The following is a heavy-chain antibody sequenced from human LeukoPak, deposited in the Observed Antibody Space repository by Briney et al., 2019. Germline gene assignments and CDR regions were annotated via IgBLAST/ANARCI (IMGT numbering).Heavy chain of an antibody. J-gene: IGHJ4*02. D-gene: IGHD6-19*01. CDR3: ATIAVAGHGDY. Sequence: GGSLRLSCEVSGMTFDRHGMHWVRQSPGKGLEWLTFIKYDGTRTDYEDSVKGRFTVSRDNSKNTLYLQMSNLRDEDTAVYYCATIAVAGHGDYWGQGTLVTVSS. CDR2: IKYDGTRT. CDR1: GMTFDRHG. V-gene: IGHV3-30*02.